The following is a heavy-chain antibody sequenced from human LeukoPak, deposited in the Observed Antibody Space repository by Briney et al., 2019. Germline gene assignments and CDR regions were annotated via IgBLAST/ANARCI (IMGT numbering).Heavy chain of an antibody. V-gene: IGHV1-2*02. D-gene: IGHD4-17*01. CDR2: INPNSGGT. Sequence: GASVKVSCKASGYTFTGYYMHWVRQAPGQGLEWMGWINPNSGGTNYAQKFEGRVTMTRDTSISTAYMELSRLRSDDTAVYYCAREDGDYNSNDYWGQGTLVTVSS. CDR1: GYTFTGYY. CDR3: AREDGDYNSNDY. J-gene: IGHJ4*02.